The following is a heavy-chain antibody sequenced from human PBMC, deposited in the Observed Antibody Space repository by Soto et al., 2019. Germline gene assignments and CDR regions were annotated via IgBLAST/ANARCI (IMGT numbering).Heavy chain of an antibody. Sequence: GASVKVSCNVSGYTLTELSMHWLRQAPGEGLEWMGGFDPEDGETIYAQKFQGRVTMTEDTSTDTAYMELSSLRSEDTAVYYCATTDSGYDFDYWGQGTLVTVSS. CDR2: FDPEDGET. D-gene: IGHD5-12*01. V-gene: IGHV1-24*01. J-gene: IGHJ4*02. CDR1: GYTLTELS. CDR3: ATTDSGYDFDY.